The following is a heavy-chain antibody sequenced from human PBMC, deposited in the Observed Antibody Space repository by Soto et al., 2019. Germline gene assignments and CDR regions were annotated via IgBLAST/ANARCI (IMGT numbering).Heavy chain of an antibody. V-gene: IGHV4-4*09. CDR3: ARTLDYGHMDV. CDR1: GDSVRNQY. CDR2: IYRSGST. Sequence: QVQMQESGPGLVKPSETLSLTCTVSGDSVRNQYWSWIRRPTGRGLEWIGYIYRSGSTKYNPSLKSRLTISVDTSKNQFSLKLSSVTAADTAVYYCARTLDYGHMDVWGKGTTVTVSS. J-gene: IGHJ6*03. D-gene: IGHD3-16*01.